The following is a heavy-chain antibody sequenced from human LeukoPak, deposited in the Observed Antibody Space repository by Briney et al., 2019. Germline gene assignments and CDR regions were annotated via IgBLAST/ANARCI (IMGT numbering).Heavy chain of an antibody. CDR2: IRYDGSNK. Sequence: PGGSLRLSCAASGFTFSSYSMNWVRQAPGKGLEWVAFIRYDGSNKYYADSVKGRFTISRDNSKNTLYLQMNSLRAEDTAVYYCAKDPVVVTAIQSPYFDYWGQGTLVTVSS. D-gene: IGHD2-21*02. CDR3: AKDPVVVTAIQSPYFDY. J-gene: IGHJ4*02. V-gene: IGHV3-30*02. CDR1: GFTFSSYS.